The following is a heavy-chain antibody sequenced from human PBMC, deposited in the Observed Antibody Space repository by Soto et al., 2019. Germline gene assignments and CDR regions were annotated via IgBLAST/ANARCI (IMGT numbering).Heavy chain of an antibody. V-gene: IGHV1-2*02. Sequence: QVQLVQSGAEVKKPGASVKVSCKASGYTFTGYYMHWVRQAPGQGLEWMGWINPNSGGTNYAQKFQGRVTMTRDTSISTAYMELSRLRSDDTAVYYCARVRIWGSYFGKIYSSPSGGLDYWGQGTLVTVSS. D-gene: IGHD5-18*01. J-gene: IGHJ4*02. CDR3: ARVRIWGSYFGKIYSSPSGGLDY. CDR2: INPNSGGT. CDR1: GYTFTGYY.